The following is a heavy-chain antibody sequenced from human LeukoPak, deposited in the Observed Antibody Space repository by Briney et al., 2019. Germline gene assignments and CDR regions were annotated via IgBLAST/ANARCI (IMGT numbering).Heavy chain of an antibody. CDR2: MNPNSGNT. Sequence: ASVKVSCKASGYTFTSYDINWVRQATGQGLEWMGWMNPNSGNTGYAQKFQGRVTMTRNTSISTAYMELSSLRSEDTAVYYCARVEATYYYDRSGYRGDYGMDVWGQGTTVTVSS. J-gene: IGHJ6*02. V-gene: IGHV1-8*01. CDR3: ARVEATYYYDRSGYRGDYGMDV. D-gene: IGHD3-22*01. CDR1: GYTFTSYD.